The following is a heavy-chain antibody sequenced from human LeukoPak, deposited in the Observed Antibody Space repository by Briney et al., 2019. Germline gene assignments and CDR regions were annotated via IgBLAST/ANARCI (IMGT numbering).Heavy chain of an antibody. CDR2: IGVAGDT. D-gene: IGHD1-26*01. CDR1: GFTFSRYD. Sequence: PGGSLRLSCAASGFTFSRYDMHWVRQATGKGLEWVSAIGVAGDTYYPGSVKGRFTISRENAKNSLYLQMNSLRAEDTAVYYCAKGPDSRIIYFDYWGQGTLVTVSS. J-gene: IGHJ4*02. CDR3: AKGPDSRIIYFDY. V-gene: IGHV3-13*04.